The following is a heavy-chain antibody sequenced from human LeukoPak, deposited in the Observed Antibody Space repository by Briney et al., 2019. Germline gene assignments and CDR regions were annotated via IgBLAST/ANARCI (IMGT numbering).Heavy chain of an antibody. J-gene: IGHJ5*02. CDR1: GYRFTSYW. D-gene: IGHD6-25*01. Sequence: GDSLKISCKASGYRFTSYWIGWVRQMPGKGLEWMGVIHPGEYERRYSPSFEGQVTISADKSISTAYMQWNSLKASDTAMYYCARRTDSGWKWFDPWGQGTLVTVSS. V-gene: IGHV5-51*01. CDR3: ARRTDSGWKWFDP. CDR2: IHPGEYER.